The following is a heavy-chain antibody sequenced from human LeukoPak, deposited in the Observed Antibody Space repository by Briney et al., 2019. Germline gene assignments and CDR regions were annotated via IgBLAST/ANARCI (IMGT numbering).Heavy chain of an antibody. CDR3: ARYGDYVHDAFDI. V-gene: IGHV4-30-2*01. CDR1: GGSISSGGYS. J-gene: IGHJ3*02. Sequence: PSQTLSLTCAVSGGSISSGGYSWSWIRQPPGKGLEWIGYIYHSGSTYYNPSLKSQVTISVDRSKNQFSLKLSSVTAADTAVYYCARYGDYVHDAFDIWGQGTMVTVSS. CDR2: IYHSGST. D-gene: IGHD4-17*01.